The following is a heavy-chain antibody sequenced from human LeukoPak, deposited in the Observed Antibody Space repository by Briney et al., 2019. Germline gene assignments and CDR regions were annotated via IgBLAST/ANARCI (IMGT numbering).Heavy chain of an antibody. CDR3: ARADRITMVRGVRRIFDY. J-gene: IGHJ4*02. Sequence: PSETLSLTCAVYGGSFSGYYWSWLRQPPGKGLEWIGEINHSGSTNYNPSLKSRVTISVDTSKNQFSLKLSSVTAADTAVYYCARADRITMVRGVRRIFDYWGQGTLVTVSS. V-gene: IGHV4-34*01. CDR1: GGSFSGYY. CDR2: INHSGST. D-gene: IGHD3-10*01.